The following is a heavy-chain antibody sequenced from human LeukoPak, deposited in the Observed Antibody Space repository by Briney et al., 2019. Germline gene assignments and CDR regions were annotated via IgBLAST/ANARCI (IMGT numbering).Heavy chain of an antibody. V-gene: IGHV3-30-3*01. CDR3: AGRSWNYFDY. D-gene: IGHD3-3*01. CDR1: GFTFSSYA. CDR2: ISYDGSNK. Sequence: GRSLRLSCAASGFTFSSYAMHWVRQAPGKGLEWVAVISYDGSNKYYADSVKGRFTISRDNSKNTLYLQMNSLRAEDTAVYYCAGRSWNYFDYWGQGTLVTVSS. J-gene: IGHJ4*02.